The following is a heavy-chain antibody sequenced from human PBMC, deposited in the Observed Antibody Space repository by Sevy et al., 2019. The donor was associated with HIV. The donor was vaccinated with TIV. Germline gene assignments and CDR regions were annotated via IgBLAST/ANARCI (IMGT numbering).Heavy chain of an antibody. D-gene: IGHD3-16*01. V-gene: IGHV3-23*01. CDR2: ITVGGDST. CDR3: AKDGGSSWALYDH. Sequence: GGSLRLSCAASGFTFTSYAMAWVRQAPGKGLEWVSAITVGGDSTFYADSVKGRFTISRDTSKNTLFLQMNSLTTEDTAVYYCAKDGGSSWALYDHWGQGTLVTVSS. J-gene: IGHJ4*02. CDR1: GFTFTSYA.